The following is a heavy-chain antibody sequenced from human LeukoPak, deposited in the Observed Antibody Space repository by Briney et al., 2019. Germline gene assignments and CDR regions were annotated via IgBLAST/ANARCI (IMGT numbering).Heavy chain of an antibody. CDR2: INPTSGGT. CDR1: GYTFTHYY. Sequence: ASVKVSCKASGYTFTHYYMHWVRQAPGQGLEWMGRINPTSGGTTYAQKFQDRVTMTRDMSITTAYMELDRLRSADTAVYYCARGQGEREVIWGQGTLVTVSS. V-gene: IGHV1-2*06. D-gene: IGHD3-16*01. J-gene: IGHJ4*02. CDR3: ARGQGEREVI.